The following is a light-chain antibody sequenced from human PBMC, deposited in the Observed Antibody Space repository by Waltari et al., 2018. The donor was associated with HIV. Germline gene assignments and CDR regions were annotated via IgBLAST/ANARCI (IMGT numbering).Light chain of an antibody. V-gene: IGKV1-39*01. Sequence: DNQMTQSASSLSASVGDSITITCRASQSISNYLNWYQQKPGRAPNLLIYEAYSLQSGVPPRFSGSGSGTDFTLTISSLQPEDFATYYCQQSYTKPPTFGQGTNLEIK. CDR2: EAY. J-gene: IGKJ2*01. CDR1: QSISNY. CDR3: QQSYTKPPT.